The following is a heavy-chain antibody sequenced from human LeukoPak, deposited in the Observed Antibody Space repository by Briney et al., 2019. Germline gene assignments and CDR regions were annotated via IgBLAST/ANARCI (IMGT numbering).Heavy chain of an antibody. J-gene: IGHJ6*02. CDR3: ARGPSIQLWSDPYYYYGMDV. CDR2: INHSGST. D-gene: IGHD5-18*01. V-gene: IGHV4-34*01. Sequence: NPSETLSLTCAVYGGSFSGYYWSWIRQPPGKGLEWIGEINHSGSTNYNPSLKSRVTISVDTSKNQFSLKLSSVTAADTAVYYCARGPSIQLWSDPYYYYGMDVWGQGTTVTVSS. CDR1: GGSFSGYY.